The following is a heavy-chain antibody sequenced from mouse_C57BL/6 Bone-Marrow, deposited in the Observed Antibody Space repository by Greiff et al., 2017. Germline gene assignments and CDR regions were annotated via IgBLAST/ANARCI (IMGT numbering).Heavy chain of an antibody. D-gene: IGHD2-1*01. Sequence: VQLQQSGAELVRPGASVKLSCTASGFNIKDDYMHWVKQRPEQGLEWIGWIDPENGDTEYASKFQGKATITADTSSNTAYRQLSSLTSEDTAVYYCTLLWSFAYWGQGTLVTVSA. CDR1: GFNIKDDY. V-gene: IGHV14-4*01. J-gene: IGHJ3*01. CDR2: IDPENGDT. CDR3: TLLWSFAY.